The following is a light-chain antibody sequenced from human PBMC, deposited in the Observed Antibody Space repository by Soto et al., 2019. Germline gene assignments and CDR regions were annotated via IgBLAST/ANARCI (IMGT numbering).Light chain of an antibody. J-gene: IGLJ3*02. CDR2: LYSDGSH. V-gene: IGLV4-69*01. CDR3: QTWGTCIRV. CDR1: SGHSNYA. Sequence: QLVRTQSPSASASLGASVKFTCTLSSGHSNYAIAWHQQQPEKGPRYLMKLYSDGSHDKGDGIPDRFSGSSSGAESYLTIASLQADDEADYYCQTWGTCIRVFGGGTKFTVL.